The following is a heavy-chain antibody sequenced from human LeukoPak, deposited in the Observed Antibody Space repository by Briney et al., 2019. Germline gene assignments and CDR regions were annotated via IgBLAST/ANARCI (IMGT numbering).Heavy chain of an antibody. D-gene: IGHD3-22*01. CDR2: IRSKAYGGTT. CDR3: TRESRLFYYDSSGYPQEFDY. J-gene: IGHJ4*02. CDR1: GFTFGDYA. Sequence: GGSLRLSCTASGFTFGDYAMSWVRQAPGKGLEWVGFIRSKAYGGTTEYAASVKGRFTISRDDSKSIAYLQMNSLKTEDTAVYYCTRESRLFYYDSSGYPQEFDYWGQGTLVTVSS. V-gene: IGHV3-49*04.